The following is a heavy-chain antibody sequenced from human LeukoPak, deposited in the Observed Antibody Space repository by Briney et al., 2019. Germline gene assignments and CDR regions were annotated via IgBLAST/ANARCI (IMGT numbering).Heavy chain of an antibody. CDR1: GYTFTGYY. CDR3: ARAAEVPAAYAEYFQH. J-gene: IGHJ1*01. CDR2: INPNSGGT. Sequence: ASVKVSCKASGYTFTGYYMHWVRQAPGQGLEWMGWINPNSGGTNYAQKFQGRVTMTRDTSISTAYMELSRLRSDDTAVYYCARAAEVPAAYAEYFQHWGQGTLVTVSS. V-gene: IGHV1-2*02. D-gene: IGHD2-2*01.